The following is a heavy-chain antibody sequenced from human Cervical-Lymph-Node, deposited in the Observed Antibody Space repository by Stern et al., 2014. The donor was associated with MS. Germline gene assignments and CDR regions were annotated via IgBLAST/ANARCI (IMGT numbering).Heavy chain of an antibody. CDR3: ARSISLVRGIFNY. CDR2: IYYSGIT. D-gene: IGHD3-10*01. J-gene: IGHJ4*02. V-gene: IGHV4-30-4*01. CDR1: GGSISSGDYY. Sequence: QVQLQESGPGLVKPSQTLSLPCRVSGGSISSGDYYWSWIRQPPGKGLAWIGYIYYSGITYYNPSLKSRATISVDTSKNQFSLRLSSVTAADTAVYYCARSISLVRGIFNYWGQGTLVTVSS.